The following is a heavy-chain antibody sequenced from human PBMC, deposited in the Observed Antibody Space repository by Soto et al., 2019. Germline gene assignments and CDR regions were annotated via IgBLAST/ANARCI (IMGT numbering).Heavy chain of an antibody. V-gene: IGHV1-8*01. CDR3: ARVWGYCTNGVCHYYYGMDV. J-gene: IGHJ6*02. CDR1: GYTFTSYD. CDR2: MNPNSGNT. Sequence: ASVKVSCKASGYTFTSYDINWVRQATGQGLEWMGWMNPNSGNTGYAQKFQGRVTMTRNTSISTAYMELSSLRSEDTAVYYCARVWGYCTNGVCHYYYGMDVWGQGTTVTVSS. D-gene: IGHD2-8*01.